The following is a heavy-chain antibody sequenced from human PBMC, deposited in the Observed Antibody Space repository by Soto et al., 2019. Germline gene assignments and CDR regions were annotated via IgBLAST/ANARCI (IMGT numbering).Heavy chain of an antibody. Sequence: GSLRLSCAASGFAFSDYYMSWVRQAPGKGLEWVSGISGSGDSTYYADSVKGRFTISRDNSKNTLYLQMNSLRAEDTAVYYCAKGVPGIAVAGTGYFQHWGQGTLVTVSS. CDR1: GFAFSDYY. D-gene: IGHD6-19*01. CDR3: AKGVPGIAVAGTGYFQH. V-gene: IGHV3-23*01. J-gene: IGHJ1*01. CDR2: ISGSGDST.